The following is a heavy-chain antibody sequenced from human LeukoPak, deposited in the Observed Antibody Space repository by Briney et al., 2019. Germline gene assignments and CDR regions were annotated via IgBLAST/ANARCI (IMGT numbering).Heavy chain of an antibody. J-gene: IGHJ2*01. CDR2: IYYSGST. CDR1: GGXISSSGYY. CDR3: ARGTYYYDSNGYYYPWYFDL. V-gene: IGHV4-39*02. D-gene: IGHD3-22*01. Sequence: SETLSLTCSVSGGXISSSGYYWGWIRQPPRKGMEWIGSIYYSGSTYYNSSLKSRVTISLETSKNHFSLKLRSVTAADTAVYYCARGTYYYDSNGYYYPWYFDLWGRGTLVTVSS.